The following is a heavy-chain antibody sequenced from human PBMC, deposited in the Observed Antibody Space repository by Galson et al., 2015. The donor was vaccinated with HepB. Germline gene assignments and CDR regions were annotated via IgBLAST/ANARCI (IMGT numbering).Heavy chain of an antibody. V-gene: IGHV3-48*02. CDR1: GFTFSSYS. CDR2: ISSSSSTI. Sequence: SLRLSCAASGFTFSSYSMNWVRQAPGKGLEWVSYISSSSSTIYYADSVKGRFTISRDNAKNSLYLQMNSLRDEDTAVYYCARDPNDSSPRYYYGIDVWGQGTTVTVSS. CDR3: ARDPNDSSPRYYYGIDV. J-gene: IGHJ6*02. D-gene: IGHD6-13*01.